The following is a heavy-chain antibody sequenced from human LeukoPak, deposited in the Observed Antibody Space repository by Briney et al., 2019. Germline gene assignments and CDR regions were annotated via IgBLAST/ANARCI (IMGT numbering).Heavy chain of an antibody. CDR3: ARVNLKYCSGSSCWAVVDY. Sequence: NWVRQAPGKGLEWIGYIYHSGSTYYNPSLKSRVTISVDRSKNQFSLKLSSVTAADTAVYYCARVNLKYCSGSSCWAVVDYWGQGTLVTVSS. V-gene: IGHV4-30-2*01. J-gene: IGHJ4*02. CDR2: IYHSGST. D-gene: IGHD2-15*01.